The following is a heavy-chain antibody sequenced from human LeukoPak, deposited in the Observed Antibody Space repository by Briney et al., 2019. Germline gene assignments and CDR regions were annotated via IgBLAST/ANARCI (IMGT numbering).Heavy chain of an antibody. Sequence: KPSETLSLTCAVYGGSFSGYYWSWIRQPPGKGLEWIGYINKSGTTNYNPSLKSRVTMSVDASKNQFSLKLSSVTAADTAVYYCAREAACPGITIKGDDAFDIWGQGTMVAVSS. J-gene: IGHJ3*02. CDR2: INKSGTT. V-gene: IGHV4-59*01. CDR3: AREAACPGITIKGDDAFDI. D-gene: IGHD3-9*01. CDR1: GGSFSGYY.